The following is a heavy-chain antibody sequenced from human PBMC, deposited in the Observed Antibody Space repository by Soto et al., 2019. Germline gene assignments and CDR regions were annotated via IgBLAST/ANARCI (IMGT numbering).Heavy chain of an antibody. CDR1: GGTFSSYA. Sequence: ASVKVSCKASGGTFSSYAISWVRQAPGQGLEWMGGIIPIFGTANYAQKFQGRVTITADESTSTAYMELSSLRSEDTAVYYCASGYCSSTSYYTGRGILVYWGQGTLVTVSS. CDR2: IIPIFGTA. J-gene: IGHJ4*02. CDR3: ASGYCSSTSYYTGRGILVY. V-gene: IGHV1-69*13. D-gene: IGHD2-2*02.